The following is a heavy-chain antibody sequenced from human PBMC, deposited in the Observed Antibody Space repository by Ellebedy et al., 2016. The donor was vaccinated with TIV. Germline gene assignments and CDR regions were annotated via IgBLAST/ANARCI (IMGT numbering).Heavy chain of an antibody. V-gene: IGHV3-30*03. D-gene: IGHD6-19*01. J-gene: IGHJ6*02. CDR2: ILNDGIVT. CDR1: GFTFSRYG. CDR3: ARPHSSGWEYGMDV. Sequence: GGSLRLSXAASGFTFSRYGMHVVRQAPGKGLEWVAVILNDGIVTYYADSVKGRFTISRDNSKNTLYLQMNSLRAEDTAVYYCARPHSSGWEYGMDVWGQGTTVTVSS.